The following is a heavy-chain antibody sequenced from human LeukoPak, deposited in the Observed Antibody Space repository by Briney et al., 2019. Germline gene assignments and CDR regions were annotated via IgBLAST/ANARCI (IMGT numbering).Heavy chain of an antibody. CDR2: IYYSGST. Sequence: PSETLSLTCTVSGASISSYYWSWVRQPPGKGLEWIGYIYYSGSTNYHPSLKSRVTISVDPSKHLFSLKLSSVTAADTAVYYCARVVDRDGYKLRPYYYYRMDGWGQGPTVTVSS. CDR1: GASISSYY. D-gene: IGHD5-24*01. V-gene: IGHV4-59*01. J-gene: IGHJ6*02. CDR3: ARVVDRDGYKLRPYYYYRMDG.